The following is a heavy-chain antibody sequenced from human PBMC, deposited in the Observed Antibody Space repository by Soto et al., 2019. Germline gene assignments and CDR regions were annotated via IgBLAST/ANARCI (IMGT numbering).Heavy chain of an antibody. Sequence: SATLSLTCAVCGGSFSGYYWRWIRQPPGQGLAWFGAINHSGSTNYNPSLKSRVTIPVPTSKNHFSQNLSSVTAPDTPVYYCAYGDSLGPFDYWGQGTLVTVSP. CDR3: AYGDSLGPFDY. CDR2: INHSGST. CDR1: GGSFSGYY. V-gene: IGHV4-34*01. D-gene: IGHD4-17*01. J-gene: IGHJ4*01.